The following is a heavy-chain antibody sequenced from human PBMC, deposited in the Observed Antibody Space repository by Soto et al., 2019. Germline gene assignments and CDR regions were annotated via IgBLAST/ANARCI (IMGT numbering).Heavy chain of an antibody. J-gene: IGHJ6*02. CDR3: AREVATVTTFNGMDV. D-gene: IGHD4-4*01. Sequence: QVQLQESGPGLVKPSQTLSLTCTVSGGSISSGGYYWSWIRQHPGKGLEWIGYIYDSGSTYYNPSLKSRVTISVDTSKNQFSLKLSSVTAADTAVYYCAREVATVTTFNGMDVWGQGTTVTVSS. CDR1: GGSISSGGYY. V-gene: IGHV4-31*03. CDR2: IYDSGST.